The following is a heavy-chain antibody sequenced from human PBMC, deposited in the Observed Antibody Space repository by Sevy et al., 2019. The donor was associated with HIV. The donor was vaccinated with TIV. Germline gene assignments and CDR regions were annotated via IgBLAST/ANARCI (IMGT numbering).Heavy chain of an antibody. J-gene: IGHJ3*02. Sequence: GGSLRLSCAASGFTFSSYAMSWVRQAPGKGLEWVSGMSGSGGSTYYADSVKGRFAISRDNSKNTLYLQMNSLRAEDTAVYYCAKDRVWEPGDAFDIWGQGTMVTVSS. CDR1: GFTFSSYA. V-gene: IGHV3-23*01. CDR3: AKDRVWEPGDAFDI. CDR2: MSGSGGST. D-gene: IGHD1-26*01.